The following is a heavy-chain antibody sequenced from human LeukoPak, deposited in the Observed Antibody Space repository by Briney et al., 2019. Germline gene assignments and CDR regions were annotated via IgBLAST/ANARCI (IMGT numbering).Heavy chain of an antibody. CDR3: AKGLSGGGQRGYFDY. D-gene: IGHD4-23*01. CDR1: GFTFSSYS. Sequence: GGSLRLSCAASGFTFSSYSMNWVRQAPGKGLEWVAVISNDGSNKYYADSVKGRFTISRDNSKNTLYLQMNSLRAEDTAVYYCAKGLSGGGQRGYFDYWGQGTLVTVSS. CDR2: ISNDGSNK. V-gene: IGHV3-30*18. J-gene: IGHJ4*02.